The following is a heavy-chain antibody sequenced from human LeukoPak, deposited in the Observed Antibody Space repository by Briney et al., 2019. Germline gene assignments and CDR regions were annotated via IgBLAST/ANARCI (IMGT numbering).Heavy chain of an antibody. CDR2: ISWNSGSI. Sequence: GGSLRLSCAASGFTFDDYAMHWVRQAPGKGLEWVSGISWNSGSIGYADSVKGRFTISRDNAKNSLYLQMNSLRAEDTALYYCAKDGAYTYGGNSYFDYWGQGTLVTVSS. V-gene: IGHV3-9*01. J-gene: IGHJ4*02. CDR3: AKDGAYTYGGNSYFDY. D-gene: IGHD4-23*01. CDR1: GFTFDDYA.